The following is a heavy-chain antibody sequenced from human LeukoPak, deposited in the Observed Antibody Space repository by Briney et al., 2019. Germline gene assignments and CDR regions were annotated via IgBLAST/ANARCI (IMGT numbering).Heavy chain of an antibody. CDR3: ARASIAAAGYYFDY. D-gene: IGHD6-13*01. CDR2: ISYDGSNT. CDR1: GFTFSSYA. Sequence: PGRSLRLSCAASGFTFSSYAMHWVRQAPGKGLEWVAVISYDGSNTYYADSVKGRFTISRDNSKNTLFLQMNSLRAEDTAVYYCARASIAAAGYYFDYWGQGTLVTVSS. V-gene: IGHV3-30-3*01. J-gene: IGHJ4*02.